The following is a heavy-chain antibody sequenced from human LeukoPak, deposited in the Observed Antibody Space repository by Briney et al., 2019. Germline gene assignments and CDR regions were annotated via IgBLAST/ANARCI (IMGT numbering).Heavy chain of an antibody. V-gene: IGHV3-21*01. D-gene: IGHD5-24*01. Sequence: GGSLRLSCAASGFTFSSYSMNWVRQAPGKGLEWVSSISSSNSYIYYADSVKGRFTISRDSAKNSLYLQMNSLRAEDTAVYYCARAKVREMATIPFDYWGQGTLVTVSS. CDR1: GFTFSSYS. J-gene: IGHJ4*02. CDR3: ARAKVREMATIPFDY. CDR2: ISSSNSYI.